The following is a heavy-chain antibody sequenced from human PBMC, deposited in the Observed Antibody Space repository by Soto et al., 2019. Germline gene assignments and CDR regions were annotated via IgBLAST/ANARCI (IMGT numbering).Heavy chain of an antibody. J-gene: IGHJ6*02. CDR3: AREKCSSNNCYLVGYYGLDV. V-gene: IGHV3-21*01. D-gene: IGHD2-2*01. Sequence: PGGSLRLSCAGSGFNFTDYNMNWVRQAPGKGLEWASSISSTGRYIYYGDSVRGRITVSRDNGKNSLFLQMNNLGAEDTAVYYCAREKCSSNNCYLVGYYGLDVWGQGTTVTVSS. CDR1: GFNFTDYN. CDR2: ISSTGRYI.